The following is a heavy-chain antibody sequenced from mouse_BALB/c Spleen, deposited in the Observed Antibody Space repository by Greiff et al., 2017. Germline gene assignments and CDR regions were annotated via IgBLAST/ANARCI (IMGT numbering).Heavy chain of an antibody. CDR2: IWWNDNK. CDR1: GFSLSTYGIG. J-gene: IGHJ3*01. V-gene: IGHV8-11*01. Sequence: QVTLNVSGPGILQPSQTLSLTCSFSGFSLSTYGIGVGWIRQPSGKGLEWLAHIWWNDNKYYNTALKSRLTISKDTSNNQVFLKIASVDTADTATYYCARAARATSWFAYWGQGTLVTVSA. CDR3: ARAARATSWFAY. D-gene: IGHD3-1*01.